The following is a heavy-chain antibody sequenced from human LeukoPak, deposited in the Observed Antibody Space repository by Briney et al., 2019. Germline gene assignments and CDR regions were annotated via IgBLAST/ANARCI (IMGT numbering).Heavy chain of an antibody. V-gene: IGHV3-74*01. CDR3: ARVSYYGSGSYFLLNGAFDI. Sequence: GGSLRLSCAASGFTFSSYWMHWVRQAPGKGLVWVSRINSDGSSTSYADSVKGRFTISRDNAKNTLYLQMNSLRAEDTAVYYCARVSYYGSGSYFLLNGAFDIWGQGTMVTVSS. CDR1: GFTFSSYW. CDR2: INSDGSST. D-gene: IGHD3-10*01. J-gene: IGHJ3*02.